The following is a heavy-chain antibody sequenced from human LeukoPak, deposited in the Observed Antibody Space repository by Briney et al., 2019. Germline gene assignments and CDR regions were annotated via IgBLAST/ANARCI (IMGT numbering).Heavy chain of an antibody. CDR1: GGSISSSSYY. CDR2: IYYSGST. D-gene: IGHD5-12*01. J-gene: IGHJ4*02. V-gene: IGHV4-39*01. CDR3: ARLHSGYDSSNYFDC. Sequence: PSETLSLTCTVSGGSISSSSYYWGWISQPPGKGLEWIGSIYYSGSTYYNPSLKSRVTISVDTSKNQFSLKLSSVTAADTAVYYCARLHSGYDSSNYFDCWGQGTLVTVSS.